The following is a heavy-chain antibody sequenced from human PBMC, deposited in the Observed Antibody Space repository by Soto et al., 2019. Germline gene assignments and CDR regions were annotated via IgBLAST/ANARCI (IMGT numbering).Heavy chain of an antibody. CDR1: GFTFSSYG. Sequence: QVQLVESGGGVVQPGRSLRLSCAASGFTFSSYGIHWVRQAPGKGLEWVAVISYDGSNKYYADSVKGRFTISRDNSKNTLYLQMSSLRAEDTAVYYCVADYVATDAFDIWDQGTMVTVSS. J-gene: IGHJ3*02. D-gene: IGHD3-10*02. V-gene: IGHV3-30*03. CDR2: ISYDGSNK. CDR3: VADYVATDAFDI.